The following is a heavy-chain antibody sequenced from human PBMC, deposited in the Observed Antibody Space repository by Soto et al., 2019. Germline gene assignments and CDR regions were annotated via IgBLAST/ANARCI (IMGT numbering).Heavy chain of an antibody. CDR1: GFTFRNYG. CDR3: ARALLSDSSGYGVEV. J-gene: IGHJ4*02. Sequence: QVQLVESGGGVVQPGRSLRLSCAASGFTFRNYGMHWVRQAPGKGLEWVAAIWYDGSDKYYADSVEGRFTISRDNFKNTLYLQMNSLRAEDTAVYYCARALLSDSSGYGVEVWGQGILVTVSS. D-gene: IGHD3-22*01. V-gene: IGHV3-33*01. CDR2: IWYDGSDK.